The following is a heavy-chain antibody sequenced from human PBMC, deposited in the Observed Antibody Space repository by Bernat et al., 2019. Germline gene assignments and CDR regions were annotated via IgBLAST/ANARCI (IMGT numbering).Heavy chain of an antibody. CDR2: ISSSSSYI. Sequence: EVQLVESGGGLVKPGGSLRLSCAASGFTFSSYSMNWVRQAPGKGLEWVSSISSSSSYIYYADSVKGRFTISRDNAKNSLYLQMNSLRAEDTAVYDCARDRAGGRFLEWPTLYDMDVWGKGTTVTVSS. CDR3: ARDRAGGRFLEWPTLYDMDV. D-gene: IGHD3-3*01. V-gene: IGHV3-21*01. CDR1: GFTFSSYS. J-gene: IGHJ6*03.